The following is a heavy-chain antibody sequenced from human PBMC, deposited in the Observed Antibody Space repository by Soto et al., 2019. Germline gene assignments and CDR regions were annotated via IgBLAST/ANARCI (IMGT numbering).Heavy chain of an antibody. CDR1: GYSFTSYW. J-gene: IGHJ4*02. CDR2: IYPSDSDT. CDR3: ARSSELRFLEYPLYYFDY. V-gene: IGHV5-51*01. D-gene: IGHD3-3*01. Sequence: PGESLKISCKGSGYSFTSYWIAWVRQMPGKGLEWMGIIYPSDSDTRYRPSFQGQVTISADKSISTAYLQWSSLKASDTAMYYCARSSELRFLEYPLYYFDYWGQGTLVTVSS.